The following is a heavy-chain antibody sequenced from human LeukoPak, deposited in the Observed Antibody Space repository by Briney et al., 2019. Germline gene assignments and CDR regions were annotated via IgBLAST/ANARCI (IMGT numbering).Heavy chain of an antibody. V-gene: IGHV4-59*01. CDR3: AGARRGYYFDY. Sequence: PSETLSLTCTVSGGSISSYYWSWIRQPPGKGLEWIGYIYYSGSTNYNPSLKSRVTISVDTSKNQFSLKLSSVTAADTAVYYCAGARRGYYFDYWGQGTLVTVSS. CDR1: GGSISSYY. CDR2: IYYSGST. J-gene: IGHJ4*02. D-gene: IGHD3-22*01.